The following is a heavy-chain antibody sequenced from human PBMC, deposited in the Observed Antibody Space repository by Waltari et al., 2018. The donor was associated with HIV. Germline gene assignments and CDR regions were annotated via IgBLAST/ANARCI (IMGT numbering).Heavy chain of an antibody. V-gene: IGHV1-2*06. J-gene: IGHJ5*02. CDR1: GYTFTGYY. CDR3: ARESGYSSSWMYRWFDP. D-gene: IGHD6-13*01. CDR2: INPNSGAT. Sequence: QVQLVQSGAEVTKPGASVKVSCKASGYTFTGYYMNGLQQAPGQGLEWMGRINPNSGATKYAQNFQGRVTMTSDTSISTAYMELNRLTSDDTAVYYCARESGYSSSWMYRWFDPWGQGTLVTVSS.